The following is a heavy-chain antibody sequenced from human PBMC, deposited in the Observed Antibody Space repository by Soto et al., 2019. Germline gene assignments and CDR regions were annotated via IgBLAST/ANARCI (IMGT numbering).Heavy chain of an antibody. CDR3: AKKPGYWFGELSEYFQH. CDR2: ISGSGGST. V-gene: IGHV3-23*01. Sequence: GGSLRLSCAASGFTFSSYAMSWVRQAPGKGLEWVSAISGSGGSTYYADSVKGRFTISRDNSKNTLYLQMNSLRAEDTAVYYCAKKPGYWFGELSEYFQHWGQGTLVTVSS. J-gene: IGHJ1*01. D-gene: IGHD3-10*01. CDR1: GFTFSSYA.